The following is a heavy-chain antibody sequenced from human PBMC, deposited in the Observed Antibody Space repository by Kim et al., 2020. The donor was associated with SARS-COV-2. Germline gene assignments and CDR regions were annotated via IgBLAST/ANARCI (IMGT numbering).Heavy chain of an antibody. Sequence: SETLSLTCAVYGGSFSGYYWSWIRQPPGKGLEWIGEINHSGSTNYNPSLKSRVTISVDTSKNQFSLKLSSVTAADTAVYYCAIYDPLAYCGGDCYFHFDYWGQGTLVTVSS. J-gene: IGHJ4*02. V-gene: IGHV4-34*01. CDR3: AIYDPLAYCGGDCYFHFDY. CDR2: INHSGST. D-gene: IGHD2-21*02. CDR1: GGSFSGYY.